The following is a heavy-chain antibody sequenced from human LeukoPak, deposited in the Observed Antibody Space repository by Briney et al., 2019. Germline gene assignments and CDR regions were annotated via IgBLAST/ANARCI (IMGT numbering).Heavy chain of an antibody. CDR3: TTPNEGNWFDP. CDR2: IRDKGYGHAT. D-gene: IGHD2-8*01. J-gene: IGHJ5*02. V-gene: IGHV3-73*01. Sequence: GGSLRLSCAASGFTFSDSAMHWVRQASGKGLEWVGRIRDKGYGHATAYAASVKGRFTLSRDDSRNTAYLQMNSLKTEDTALYYCTTPNEGNWFDPWGQGTLVTVSS. CDR1: GFTFSDSA.